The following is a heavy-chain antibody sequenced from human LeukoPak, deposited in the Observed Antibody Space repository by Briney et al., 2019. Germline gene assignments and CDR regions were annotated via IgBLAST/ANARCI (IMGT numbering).Heavy chain of an antibody. CDR3: ARESGFGELFPYASDI. D-gene: IGHD3-10*01. J-gene: IGHJ3*02. Sequence: GGSLRLSCAASGFTFSAYWMSWVRQAPGMGLEWVAVISYDGSNKYYADSVKGRFTISRDNSKNTLYLQMNSLRAEDTAVYYCARESGFGELFPYASDIWGQGTVVTVSS. CDR1: GFTFSAYW. CDR2: ISYDGSNK. V-gene: IGHV3-30*03.